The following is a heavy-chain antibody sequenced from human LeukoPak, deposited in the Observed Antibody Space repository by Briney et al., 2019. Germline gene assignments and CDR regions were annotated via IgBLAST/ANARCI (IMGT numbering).Heavy chain of an antibody. J-gene: IGHJ5*02. CDR3: ASSGGDDYGTLGWFDP. CDR1: GGTFSSYA. D-gene: IGHD4-17*01. Sequence: ASVKVSCKASGGTFSSYAISWVRQAPGQGLEWMGGIIPIFGTANYAQKFQGRVTITTDESTSTAYMELSSLRSEDTAVYYCASSGGDDYGTLGWFDPWGQGTLVTVSS. V-gene: IGHV1-69*05. CDR2: IIPIFGTA.